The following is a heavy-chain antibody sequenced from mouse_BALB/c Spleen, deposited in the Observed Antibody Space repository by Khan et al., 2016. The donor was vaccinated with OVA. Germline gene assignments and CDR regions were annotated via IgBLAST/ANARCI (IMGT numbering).Heavy chain of an antibody. J-gene: IGHJ3*01. D-gene: IGHD2-2*01. CDR2: INPTSDYT. CDR3: ARDGYAWFPY. CDR1: GYTFAYYT. V-gene: IGHV1-4*01. Sequence: QVQLQQSGAELARPGASVKMSCKASGYTFAYYTMHWIKQRPGLGLEWIGSINPTSDYTNYNQKFKDKATLTADKSSSTAYMQLSSLTSEDSAVYYWARDGYAWFPYWGQGTLVTVSA.